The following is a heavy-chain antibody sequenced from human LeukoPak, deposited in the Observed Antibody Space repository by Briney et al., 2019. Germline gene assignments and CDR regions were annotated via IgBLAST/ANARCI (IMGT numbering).Heavy chain of an antibody. CDR3: ARASFTVVVPAANLYYYMDV. CDR1: GYTFTSYG. D-gene: IGHD2-2*01. J-gene: IGHJ6*03. V-gene: IGHV1-18*01. CDR2: ISAYNGNT. Sequence: ASVKVSCKASGYTFTSYGISWVRQAPGQGLEWMGWISAYNGNTNYAQKLQGRVTMTTDTSTSTAYMELRSLRSDDTAVYYCARASFTVVVPAANLYYYMDVWGKGTTVTVSS.